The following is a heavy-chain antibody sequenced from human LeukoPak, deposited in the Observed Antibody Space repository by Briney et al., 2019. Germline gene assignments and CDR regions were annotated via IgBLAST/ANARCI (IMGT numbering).Heavy chain of an antibody. V-gene: IGHV4-59*01. CDR2: VDHTGST. CDR1: DDSITMYY. CDR3: ARGYSSGYHL. Sequence: SETLSLTCSVSDDSITMYYWTSIRQPPGKGLEWIGYVDHTGSTNFNPSLNGRVSISRDTTKNLFSLRLRSVTSADTAVYYCARGYSSGYHLWGQGTLVTVSS. D-gene: IGHD3-22*01. J-gene: IGHJ4*02.